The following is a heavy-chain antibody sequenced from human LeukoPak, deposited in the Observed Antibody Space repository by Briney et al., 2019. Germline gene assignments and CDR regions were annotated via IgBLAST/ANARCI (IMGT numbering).Heavy chain of an antibody. Sequence: GGSLRLSCAASGFTFNSYWIRWVRQAPGKGLVWVSRINTDGSRTNYADSVKGRFAISRDDAKNTVHLQMYSLGAEDSAVYYCVRGASLAYYMDVWGKGTTVTVSS. CDR1: GFTFNSYW. J-gene: IGHJ6*03. D-gene: IGHD3-16*02. CDR3: VRGASLAYYMDV. CDR2: INTDGSRT. V-gene: IGHV3-74*01.